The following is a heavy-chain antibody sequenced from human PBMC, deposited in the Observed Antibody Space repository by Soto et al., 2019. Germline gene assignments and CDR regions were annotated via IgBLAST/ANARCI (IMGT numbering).Heavy chain of an antibody. CDR2: IYYSGST. CDR3: ARGSRSRGVTTFDY. D-gene: IGHD4-17*01. Sequence: SETLSLTCTFSVGSIITYYWSWIRQPPGKGLEWIGYIYYSGSTYYNPSLKSRVTISVDTSKNQFSLKLSSVTAADTAVYYCARGSRSRGVTTFDYWGQGTLVTVSS. J-gene: IGHJ4*02. V-gene: IGHV4-59*08. CDR1: VGSIITYY.